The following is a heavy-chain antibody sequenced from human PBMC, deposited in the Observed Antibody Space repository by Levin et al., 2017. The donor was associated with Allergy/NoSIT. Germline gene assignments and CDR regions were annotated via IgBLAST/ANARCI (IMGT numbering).Heavy chain of an antibody. D-gene: IGHD3-10*01. V-gene: IGHV1-2*02. CDR1: GYTFTGYY. Sequence: ASVKVSCKASGYTFTGYYMHWVRQAPGQGLEWMGWINPNSGGTNYAQKFQGRVTMTRDTSISTAYMELSRLRSDDTAVYYCATTFGDYDAFDIWGQGTMVTVSS. CDR2: INPNSGGT. CDR3: ATTFGDYDAFDI. J-gene: IGHJ3*02.